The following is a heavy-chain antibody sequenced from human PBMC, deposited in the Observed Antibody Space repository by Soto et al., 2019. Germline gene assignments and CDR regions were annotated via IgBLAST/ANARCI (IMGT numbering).Heavy chain of an antibody. J-gene: IGHJ4*02. Sequence: GGSLRLSCAASGFTFTRYSMNWVRQAPGKGLEWVSSISSTTNYIYYADTMKGRFTVSRDNAKNSVYLEMNSLSAEDTAVYYCARESEDLTSNFDYWGQGTLVTVSS. CDR2: ISSTTNYI. CDR1: GFTFTRYS. CDR3: ARESEDLTSNFDY. V-gene: IGHV3-21*01.